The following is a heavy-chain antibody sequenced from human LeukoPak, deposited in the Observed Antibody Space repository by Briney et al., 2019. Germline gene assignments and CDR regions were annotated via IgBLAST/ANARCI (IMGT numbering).Heavy chain of an antibody. V-gene: IGHV3-23*01. CDR1: GLTFSTYA. CDR3: ARGALIPDF. CDR2: ISKSDCST. D-gene: IGHD2-21*01. J-gene: IGHJ4*02. Sequence: PGGSLRLSCEASGLTFSTYAMTWFRQAPGKGLAWVSSISKSDCSTYYADSVKGRFTVSRDNSKNTVYLHMDSLRVEDTAIYYGARGALIPDFRGQGTLVAVSS.